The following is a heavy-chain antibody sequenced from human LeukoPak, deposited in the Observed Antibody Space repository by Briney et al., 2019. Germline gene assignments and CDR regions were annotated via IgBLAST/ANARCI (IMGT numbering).Heavy chain of an antibody. CDR1: GGSMSSYY. D-gene: IGHD4-23*01. CDR3: ARGDYYDGGGSHWFDP. V-gene: IGHV4-4*07. J-gene: IGHJ5*02. Sequence: PSETLPLTCTVSGGSMSSYYWSFIRQPAGKGLEWIGRIHTSGTTYYNPSLKSRVTMSVDTSKNQFSLRQTAVTAADTAVYYCARGDYYDGGGSHWFDPLGQGTLVTVSS. CDR2: IHTSGTT.